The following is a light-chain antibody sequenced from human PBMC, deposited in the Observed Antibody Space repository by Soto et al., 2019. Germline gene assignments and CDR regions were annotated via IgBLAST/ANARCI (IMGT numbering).Light chain of an antibody. CDR1: SSDVGSYNL. CDR2: EGS. CDR3: CSYAGSSTGV. V-gene: IGLV2-23*01. Sequence: QSALTQPASVSGSPGQSITISCTGTSSDVGSYNLVSWYQQHPGKAPKLMIYEGSKRPSGVSNRCSGSKSGNTASLTISGLQAEDEADYYCCSYAGSSTGVFGGGTQLTVL. J-gene: IGLJ3*02.